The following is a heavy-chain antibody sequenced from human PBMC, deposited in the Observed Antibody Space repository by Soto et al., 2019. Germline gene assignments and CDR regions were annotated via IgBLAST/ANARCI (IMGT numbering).Heavy chain of an antibody. D-gene: IGHD3-16*01. CDR3: ARDLGGPEY. CDR1: DFSLSPYW. V-gene: IGHV3-74*03. CDR2: LSSDGFGA. Sequence: VGSLRLSCASSDFSLSPYWMHWVRQVPGRGLEWVARLSSDGFGAAYADSVKGRFFISRDIARNTLSLQMNSLRADDTAVYYCARDLGGPEYWGRGTSVNVSS. J-gene: IGHJ4*02.